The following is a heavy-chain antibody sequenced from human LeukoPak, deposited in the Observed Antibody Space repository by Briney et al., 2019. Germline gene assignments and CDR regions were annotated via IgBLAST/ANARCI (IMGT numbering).Heavy chain of an antibody. CDR2: INPNSGGT. Sequence: ASVKVSCKASGYTFTGYYMHWVRQAPGQGLEWMGWINPNSGGTNYAQKFQGRVTMTRDTSISTAYMELSRLRSDDTAVYYCARVVVAANDYYYYYGMDVWGQGTTVTVSS. D-gene: IGHD2-15*01. J-gene: IGHJ6*02. CDR1: GYTFTGYY. CDR3: ARVVVAANDYYYYYGMDV. V-gene: IGHV1-2*02.